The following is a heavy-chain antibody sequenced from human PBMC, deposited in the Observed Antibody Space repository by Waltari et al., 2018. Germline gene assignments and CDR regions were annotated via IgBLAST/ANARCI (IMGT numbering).Heavy chain of an antibody. Sequence: RQPPGKGLERLGYIYHTGPTYYNPSLKSRVTMSVDRSNVQFSLKLTAVTAADTAVYYCARTSYSDTSHYPVNALDIWGQGTTVTVSS. V-gene: IGHV4-30-2*01. CDR3: ARTSYSDTSHYPVNALDI. J-gene: IGHJ3*02. D-gene: IGHD3-22*01. CDR2: IYHTGPT.